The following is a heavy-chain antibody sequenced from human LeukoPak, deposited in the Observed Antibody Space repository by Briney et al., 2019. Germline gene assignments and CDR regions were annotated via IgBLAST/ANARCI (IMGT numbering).Heavy chain of an antibody. CDR1: GYTFTGYY. V-gene: IGHV1-2*02. Sequence: ASVKVSCNASGYTFTGYYMHWVRQAPGQGLEWMGWISPNSGGTNYAQKFQGRVTMTRDTSISTAYMELSRLRSDDTAVYYCARDLEVGATVYYFDYWGQGTLVTVSS. CDR3: ARDLEVGATVYYFDY. J-gene: IGHJ4*02. CDR2: ISPNSGGT. D-gene: IGHD1-26*01.